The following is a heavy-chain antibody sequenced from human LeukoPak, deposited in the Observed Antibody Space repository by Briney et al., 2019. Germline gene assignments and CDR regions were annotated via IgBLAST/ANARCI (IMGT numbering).Heavy chain of an antibody. D-gene: IGHD5-24*01. J-gene: IGHJ4*02. CDR1: GYSISSGYY. CDR3: ARVFPPHGGVDY. Sequence: PSETLSLTCTVSGYSISSGYYWGWIRQPPGKGLEWIGSIYHSGSTYYNPSLKSRVTISVDTSKNQFSLKLSSVTAADTAVYYCARVFPPHGGVDYWGQGTLVTVSS. V-gene: IGHV4-38-2*02. CDR2: IYHSGST.